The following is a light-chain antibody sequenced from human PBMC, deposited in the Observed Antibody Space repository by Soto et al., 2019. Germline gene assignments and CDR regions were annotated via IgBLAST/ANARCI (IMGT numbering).Light chain of an antibody. J-gene: IGLJ1*01. CDR3: CSFARGGTYV. Sequence: QSALTQPASVSGSPGQSITISCTGTSSSVGNYNLVSWYQQHPGKAPKLMIYEGSKRPSGVSNRISGSKSGNKASLTISGLQAEEEADYYCCSFARGGTYVFGTGTKLTVL. V-gene: IGLV2-23*01. CDR2: EGS. CDR1: SSSVGNYNL.